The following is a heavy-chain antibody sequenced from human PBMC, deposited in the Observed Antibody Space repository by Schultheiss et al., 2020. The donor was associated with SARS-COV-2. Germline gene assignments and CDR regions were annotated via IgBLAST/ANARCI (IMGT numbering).Heavy chain of an antibody. CDR1: GGSISSGSYY. J-gene: IGHJ4*02. V-gene: IGHV4-61*10. Sequence: SETLSLTCTVSGGSISSGSYYWSWIRQPAGKGLEWIGSIYYSGSTYYNPSLKSRVTISVDTSKNQFSLKLSSVTAADTAVYYCARGENWNYDYWGQGTLVTVSS. CDR3: ARGENWNYDY. CDR2: IYYSGST. D-gene: IGHD1-7*01.